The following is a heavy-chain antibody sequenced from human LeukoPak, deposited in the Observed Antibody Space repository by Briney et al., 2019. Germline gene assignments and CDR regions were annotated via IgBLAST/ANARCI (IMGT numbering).Heavy chain of an antibody. CDR1: GFTFSSYA. Sequence: PGGSLRLSCEASGFTFSSYAMTWVRQAPGKGLEWVSAISNSGGGTYYADSVKGRFTISRDNSKNTLYLQMNSLRAEDTAVYYCAKDLRLGELSLFEDYWGQGTLVTVSS. CDR3: AKDLRLGELSLFEDY. J-gene: IGHJ4*02. CDR2: ISNSGGGT. V-gene: IGHV3-23*01. D-gene: IGHD3-16*02.